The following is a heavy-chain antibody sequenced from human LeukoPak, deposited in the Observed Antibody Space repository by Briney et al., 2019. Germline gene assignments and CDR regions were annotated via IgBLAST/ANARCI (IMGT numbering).Heavy chain of an antibody. Sequence: GASVKVSCKASGYTFTGYYMHWVRQAPGQGLEWMGWINPNSGGTNYAQKFQGRVTMTRDTSISTAYMELSRLRSDDTAVYYCARDRVVVVPAAIDVRFDPWGQGTLVTVSS. CDR1: GYTFTGYY. V-gene: IGHV1-2*02. J-gene: IGHJ5*02. D-gene: IGHD2-2*01. CDR2: INPNSGGT. CDR3: ARDRVVVVPAAIDVRFDP.